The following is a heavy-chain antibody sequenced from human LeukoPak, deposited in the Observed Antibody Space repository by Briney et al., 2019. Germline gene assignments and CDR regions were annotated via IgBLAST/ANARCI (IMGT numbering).Heavy chain of an antibody. Sequence: SETLSLTCAVYGGSFSGYYWNWIHQPPGKGLEWIGEINHSGSTNYNPSLKNRVTISVDTSKNQFSLKLSSVTAADTAVYYCAKGSAGDSSGSYDYWGQGTLVTVSS. CDR2: INHSGST. CDR3: AKGSAGDSSGSYDY. V-gene: IGHV4-34*01. CDR1: GGSFSGYY. J-gene: IGHJ4*02. D-gene: IGHD3-22*01.